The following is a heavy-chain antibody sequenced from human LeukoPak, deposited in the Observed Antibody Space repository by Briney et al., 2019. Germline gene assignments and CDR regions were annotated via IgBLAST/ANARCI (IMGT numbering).Heavy chain of an antibody. J-gene: IGHJ6*02. D-gene: IGHD2-15*01. CDR2: IYYSGST. V-gene: IGHV4-59*01. Sequence: SSETLSLTCTVSGGPISSYYWSWIRQPPGKGLEWLGYIYYSGSTNYNPPLKSRVTISVDTSKNQFSLKLSSVTAADTAVYYCARDSLGYCSGGSCSTSRPYYYYGMDVWGQGTTVTVSS. CDR1: GGPISSYY. CDR3: ARDSLGYCSGGSCSTSRPYYYYGMDV.